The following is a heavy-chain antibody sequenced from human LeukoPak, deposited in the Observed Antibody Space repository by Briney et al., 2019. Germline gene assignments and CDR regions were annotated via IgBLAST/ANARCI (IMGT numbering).Heavy chain of an antibody. Sequence: PSGTLSLTCAVSGSSIISDGWWSGVRQPPGKGLEWIGEIYHTGRTKYNPSLKSRDTISLDKSKNQFSLKLSSVPAADTALYYCAIATYDSVCGDDWGQGTLVTVSS. J-gene: IGHJ4*02. CDR1: GSSIISDGW. CDR2: IYHTGRT. CDR3: AIATYDSVCGDD. V-gene: IGHV4-4*02. D-gene: IGHD3-16*01.